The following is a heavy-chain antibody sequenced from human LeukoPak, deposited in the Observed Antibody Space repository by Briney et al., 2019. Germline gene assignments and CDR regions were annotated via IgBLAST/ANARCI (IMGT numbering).Heavy chain of an antibody. CDR3: ARVEPIVGATIKGGWFDP. D-gene: IGHD1-26*01. Sequence: SETLSLTCAVSGDSMCRGIYYGGWARRPAGEAPGWNGRILNTESNSYNPSLKSQVTISVDTSKYQFSLKLSSVTAADTAVYYCARVEPIVGATIKGGWFDPWGQGTLVTVSS. J-gene: IGHJ5*02. V-gene: IGHV4-61*02. CDR1: GDSMCRGIYY. CDR2: ILNTESN.